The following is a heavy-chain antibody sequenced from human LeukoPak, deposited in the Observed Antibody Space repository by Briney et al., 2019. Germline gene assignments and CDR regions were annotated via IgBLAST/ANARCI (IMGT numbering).Heavy chain of an antibody. J-gene: IGHJ6*02. V-gene: IGHV3-23*01. Sequence: GGSLRLSCAASGFTVSSNYMSWVRQAPGKGLEWVSAISGSGGSTYYADSVKGRFTISRDNSKNTLYLQMNSLRAEDTAAYYCAKDRIRITMRGGMDVWGQGTTVTVSS. D-gene: IGHD3-22*01. CDR2: ISGSGGST. CDR1: GFTVSSNY. CDR3: AKDRIRITMRGGMDV.